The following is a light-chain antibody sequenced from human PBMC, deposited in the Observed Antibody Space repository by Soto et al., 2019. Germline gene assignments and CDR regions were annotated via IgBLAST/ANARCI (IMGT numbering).Light chain of an antibody. CDR1: QSVINN. J-gene: IGKJ1*01. V-gene: IGKV3-15*01. Sequence: EIVMTQSPATLSVSPGERATLSCRASQSVINNLAWYQQRPGQAPRLLIYDASTRATGIPARFSGSGSGTEFTLTISSLQSEDFAVYYCKQYNDWPRTFGQGTEVEIK. CDR2: DAS. CDR3: KQYNDWPRT.